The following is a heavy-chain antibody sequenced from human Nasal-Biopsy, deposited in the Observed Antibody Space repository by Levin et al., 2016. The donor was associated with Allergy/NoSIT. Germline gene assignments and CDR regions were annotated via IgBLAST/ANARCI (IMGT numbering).Heavy chain of an antibody. Sequence: GESLKISCAGSGFTFSSFAIQWVRQAPGKGLEWVAVISYDGNNKYYADSVKGRFTISRDNSKNTLYLQMSGLRAEDTATYYCAKDLRYSDTGGPYYGDAFELWGQGTLVIVSS. D-gene: IGHD3-22*01. CDR2: ISYDGNNK. J-gene: IGHJ4*03. CDR3: AKDLRYSDTGGPYYGDAFEL. CDR1: GFTFSSFA. V-gene: IGHV3-30-3*01.